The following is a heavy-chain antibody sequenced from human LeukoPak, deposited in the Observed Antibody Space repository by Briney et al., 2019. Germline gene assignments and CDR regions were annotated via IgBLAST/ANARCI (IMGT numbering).Heavy chain of an antibody. J-gene: IGHJ4*02. CDR2: ISNSASDT. D-gene: IGHD3-10*01. CDR1: GFTFNIYA. V-gene: IGHV3-23*01. Sequence: PGGSLRLSCAASGFTFNIYAMRWVRHAPGKGLDWVSGISNSASDTYYADAVKGRFIISRDNYKNILYLQMNSLRAEDTAVYYCAKDARVRGRSTFDYWGQGTLVTVSS. CDR3: AKDARVRGRSTFDY.